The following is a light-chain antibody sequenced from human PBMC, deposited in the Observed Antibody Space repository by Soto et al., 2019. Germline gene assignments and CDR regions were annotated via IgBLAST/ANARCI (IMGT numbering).Light chain of an antibody. J-gene: IGKJ4*01. Sequence: DIQMTQSPSSLSASVGDRVTITCRASQSISSYLNWYQQKPGKAPQLLIYAASSLQSGVPSRFSGSGSGTDFTLTISSLQPEDFATYYCQQSYSTPRSAFGGGTKVEIK. V-gene: IGKV1-39*01. CDR2: AAS. CDR3: QQSYSTPRSA. CDR1: QSISSY.